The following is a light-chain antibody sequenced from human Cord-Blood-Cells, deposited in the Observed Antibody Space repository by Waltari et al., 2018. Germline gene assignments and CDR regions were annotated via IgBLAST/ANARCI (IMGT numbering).Light chain of an antibody. Sequence: DIQMTQSPHSLSASVGDRVTITCRASQSISSYLNWYQQKPGKAPKLLIYDASSLQSGVPSRFSGSGSGTDFTLTISSLQPEDFATYYCQQSYSTPYTFGQGTKLEIK. J-gene: IGKJ2*01. CDR3: QQSYSTPYT. CDR2: DAS. V-gene: IGKV1-39*01. CDR1: QSISSY.